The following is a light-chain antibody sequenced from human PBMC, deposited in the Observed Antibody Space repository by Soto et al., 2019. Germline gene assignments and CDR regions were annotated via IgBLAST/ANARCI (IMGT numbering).Light chain of an antibody. V-gene: IGKV3-15*01. CDR3: QQYNKWHQT. Sequence: EIVMTQSPATVPVSPGERVTISCRASQSVSIDLAWYKQKPGQAPRLLIYGASTRATDIPPSFTGSGSGTEFTLTISSLQSEDIAVYYCQQYNKWHQTFGQGTKVEIK. J-gene: IGKJ1*01. CDR2: GAS. CDR1: QSVSID.